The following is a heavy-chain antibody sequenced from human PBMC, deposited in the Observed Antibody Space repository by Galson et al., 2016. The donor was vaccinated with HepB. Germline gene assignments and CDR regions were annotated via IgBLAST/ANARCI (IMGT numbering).Heavy chain of an antibody. CDR1: GYTFTSYG. CDR3: ARDLRITIFGVIIPSNWFDP. V-gene: IGHV1-18*01. J-gene: IGHJ5*02. CDR2: ISAYNGNT. D-gene: IGHD3-3*01. Sequence: VKVSCKASGYTFTSYGISWVRQAPGQGLEWMGWISAYNGNTNYAQKLQGRVTMTTDTSTSTAYMELRSLRSDDTAVYYCARDLRITIFGVIIPSNWFDPWGQGTLVTVSS.